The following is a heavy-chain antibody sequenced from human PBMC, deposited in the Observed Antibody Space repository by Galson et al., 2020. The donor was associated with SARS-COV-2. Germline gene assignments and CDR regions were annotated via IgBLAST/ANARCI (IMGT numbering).Heavy chain of an antibody. CDR1: GYTFTSYG. J-gene: IGHJ1*01. CDR3: ARGVLYCSSTSCYGEHEYFQH. CDR2: ISAYNGNT. D-gene: IGHD2-2*01. Sequence: GESLKISCKASGYTFTSYGISWVRQAPGQGLEWMGWISAYNGNTNYAQKLQGRVTMTTDTSTSTAYMELRSLRSDDTAVYYCARGVLYCSSTSCYGEHEYFQHWGQGTLVTVSS. V-gene: IGHV1-18*04.